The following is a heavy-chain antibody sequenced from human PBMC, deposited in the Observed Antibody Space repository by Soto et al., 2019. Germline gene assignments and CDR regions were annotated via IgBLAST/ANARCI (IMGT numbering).Heavy chain of an antibody. Sequence: QAQLVQSGAEVKKPGSSVKVSCKASGGTFSSFSFSWVRQAPGQGLEWMGGIISILGGPNYAQKFQGRVKITADEYTKTVYMEMNSLRSEDTAVYYCARSSGGSQHYYQYGMVVWGQGTTVTVSS. CDR3: ARSSGGSQHYYQYGMVV. J-gene: IGHJ6*02. D-gene: IGHD2-15*01. CDR2: IISILGGP. V-gene: IGHV1-69*01. CDR1: GGTFSSFS.